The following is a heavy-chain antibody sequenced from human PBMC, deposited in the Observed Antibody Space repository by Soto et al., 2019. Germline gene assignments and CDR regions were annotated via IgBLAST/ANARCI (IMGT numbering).Heavy chain of an antibody. CDR1: GDSVSSNSAA. CDR2: TYYRSKWYN. J-gene: IGHJ5*02. Sequence: SQTLSLTCAISGDSVSSNSAAWNWIRQSPSRGLEWLGRTYYRSKWYNDYAVSVKSRITINPDTSKNQFSLQLNSVTPEDTAVYYCVREGDSYSSGWYDWFDPWGQGTLVTVSS. CDR3: VREGDSYSSGWYDWFDP. D-gene: IGHD6-19*01. V-gene: IGHV6-1*01.